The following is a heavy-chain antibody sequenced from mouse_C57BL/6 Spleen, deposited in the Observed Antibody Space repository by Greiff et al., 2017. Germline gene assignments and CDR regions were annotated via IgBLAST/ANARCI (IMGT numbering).Heavy chain of an antibody. CDR3: ARSKDYDAAWFAY. V-gene: IGHV1-7*01. Sequence: QVQLQQSGAELAKPGASVKLSCKASGYTFTSYWMHWVKQRPGQGLEWIGYINPSSGYTKYNQKFKDKATLTADKSSSTAYMQLSSLTYEDSAVXYCARSKDYDAAWFAYWGQGTLVTVSA. J-gene: IGHJ3*01. CDR2: INPSSGYT. CDR1: GYTFTSYW. D-gene: IGHD2-4*01.